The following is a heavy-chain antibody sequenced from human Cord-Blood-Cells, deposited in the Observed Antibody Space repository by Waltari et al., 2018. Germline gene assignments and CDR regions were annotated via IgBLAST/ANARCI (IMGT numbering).Heavy chain of an antibody. J-gene: IGHJ4*02. Sequence: QVTLKASGPVLVQPTEPLTVTCTVSGFLTSNATMGVNWTRPPPGKALEWLAHIFSNDEKSYSTSLKSRLTISKDTSKSQVVLTMTNMDPVDTATYYCARIGYSGYDQGFDYWGQGTLVTVSS. CDR2: IFSNDEK. CDR1: GFLTSNATMG. V-gene: IGHV2-26*01. CDR3: ARIGYSGYDQGFDY. D-gene: IGHD5-12*01.